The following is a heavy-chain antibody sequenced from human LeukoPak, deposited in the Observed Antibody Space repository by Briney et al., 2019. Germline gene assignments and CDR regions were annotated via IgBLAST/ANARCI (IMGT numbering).Heavy chain of an antibody. CDR3: ARDKSGSSTLDY. D-gene: IGHD1-26*01. Sequence: GGSLRLSCAASGFTFSSYNMNWVRQAPGKGLEWVSCISSSSTTIHYADSVKGRFTISGDNAKNSLYLQMNSLRAEDTAVYYCARDKSGSSTLDYWGQGTLVTVSS. V-gene: IGHV3-48*04. CDR2: ISSSSTTI. J-gene: IGHJ4*02. CDR1: GFTFSSYN.